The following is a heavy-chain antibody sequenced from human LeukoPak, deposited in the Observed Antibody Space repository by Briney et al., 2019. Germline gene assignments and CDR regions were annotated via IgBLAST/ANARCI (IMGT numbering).Heavy chain of an antibody. CDR1: GFTFSSYG. CDR2: ISYDGSNK. J-gene: IGHJ4*02. D-gene: IGHD3-9*01. V-gene: IGHV3-30*03. CDR3: ARTTYYDILTGYLPSIYYFDY. Sequence: PGGSLRLSCAASGFTFSSYGMHWVRQAPGKGLEWVAVISYDGSNKYYADSVKGRFTISRDNSKNTLYLQMNSLRAEDTAVYYCARTTYYDILTGYLPSIYYFDYWGQGTLVTVSS.